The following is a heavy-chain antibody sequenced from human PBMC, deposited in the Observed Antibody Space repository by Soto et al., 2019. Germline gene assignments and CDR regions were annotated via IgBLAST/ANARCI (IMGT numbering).Heavy chain of an antibody. V-gene: IGHV1-8*01. CDR3: VSGRVLGGGWFDP. J-gene: IGHJ5*02. D-gene: IGHD3-16*01. CDR2: MNPNSGNT. CDR1: GYTFTSYD. Sequence: QVQLVQSGAEVKEPGASVKVSCKASGYTFTSYDINWVRQATGQGLEWMGWMNPNSGNTGYAQKFQGRVTMSRNTSISTAYMELSSLRSEDTAAYYCVSGRVLGGGWFDPWSQGTLVTVSS.